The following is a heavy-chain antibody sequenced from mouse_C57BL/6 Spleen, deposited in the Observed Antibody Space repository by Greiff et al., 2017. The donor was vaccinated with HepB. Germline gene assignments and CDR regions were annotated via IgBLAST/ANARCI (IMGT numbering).Heavy chain of an antibody. D-gene: IGHD2-1*01. CDR2: IRSKSSNYAT. Sequence: EVQGVESGGGLVQPKGSLKLSCAASGFTFNTYAMHWVRQAPGKGLEWVARIRSKSSNYATYYADSVKDRFTISRDDSQSMLYLQMNNLKTEDTARYYCVRDEWGNYGGAMDYWGQGTSVTVAS. CDR1: GFTFNTYA. CDR3: VRDEWGNYGGAMDY. V-gene: IGHV10-3*01. J-gene: IGHJ4*01.